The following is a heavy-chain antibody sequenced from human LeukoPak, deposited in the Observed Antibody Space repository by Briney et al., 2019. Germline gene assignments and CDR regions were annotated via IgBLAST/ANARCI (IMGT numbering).Heavy chain of an antibody. CDR1: GGTFSSYG. CDR3: ARVGGSGSNSWYFDY. Sequence: SVKVSCKASGGTFSSYGLSWVRQAPGQGLEWMGAIIPILDTAHYAQKFQGRVTITADESTSTADMELSSLRSEDTAVYYCARVGGSGSNSWYFDYWGQGTLVTVSS. CDR2: IIPILDTA. J-gene: IGHJ4*02. D-gene: IGHD3-10*01. V-gene: IGHV1-69*13.